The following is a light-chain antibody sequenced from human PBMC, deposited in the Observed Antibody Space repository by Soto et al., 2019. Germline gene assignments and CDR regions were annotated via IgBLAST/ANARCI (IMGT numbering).Light chain of an antibody. J-gene: IGLJ1*01. CDR1: SSNIGAGYD. Sequence: QLVLTQPPSVSGTPGQRVTISCTGSSSNIGAGYDVHWYQQLPGTAPKLLIYGNSNRPSGVPDRFSGSTSGTSASLAITGLQAEDEADYYCQSYDSSLSGYVFGTGTKVTVL. V-gene: IGLV1-40*01. CDR2: GNS. CDR3: QSYDSSLSGYV.